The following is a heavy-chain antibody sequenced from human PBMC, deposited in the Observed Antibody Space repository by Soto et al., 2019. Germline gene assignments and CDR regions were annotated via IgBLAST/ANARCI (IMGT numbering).Heavy chain of an antibody. CDR2: ISGSGGST. V-gene: IGHV3-23*01. D-gene: IGHD6-6*01. CDR1: GFTFSSYA. Sequence: GGSLRLSCAASGFTFSSYAMSWVRQAPGKGLEWVSAISGSGGSTYYADSVKGRFTISRDNTKNTLYLQMNSLRAEDTAVYYCAKAREYSSSSGLYYFDYCGQGTLVTVSS. J-gene: IGHJ4*02. CDR3: AKAREYSSSSGLYYFDY.